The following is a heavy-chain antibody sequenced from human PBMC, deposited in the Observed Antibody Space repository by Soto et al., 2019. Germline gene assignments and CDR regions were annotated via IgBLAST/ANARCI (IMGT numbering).Heavy chain of an antibody. J-gene: IGHJ6*04. CDR2: IGESGTPT. Sequence: GGSLRLSCAASGFTFSSDAMKWVRQAPWKGLEWVSLIGESGTPTYYADSVKGRFTISRDNSGNTLFLEMYSLRAEDTAVYYCARYIPGVRYYGMDVWGKGTTVTGSS. CDR1: GFTFSSDA. D-gene: IGHD2-2*01. CDR3: ARYIPGVRYYGMDV. V-gene: IGHV3-23*01.